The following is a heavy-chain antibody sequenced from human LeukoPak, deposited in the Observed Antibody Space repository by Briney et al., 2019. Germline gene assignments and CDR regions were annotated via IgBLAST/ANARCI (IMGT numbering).Heavy chain of an antibody. V-gene: IGHV1-2*02. CDR2: INPNSGGT. Sequence: ASVKVSCKASGYTFTGYCMHWVRQAPGQGLEWMGWINPNSGGTNYTQKFQGRVTMTRDTSISTAYMELSRLRSDDTAVYYCAREVHCSGGSCSLNRWFDPWGQGTLVTVSS. CDR1: GYTFTGYC. CDR3: AREVHCSGGSCSLNRWFDP. D-gene: IGHD2-15*01. J-gene: IGHJ5*02.